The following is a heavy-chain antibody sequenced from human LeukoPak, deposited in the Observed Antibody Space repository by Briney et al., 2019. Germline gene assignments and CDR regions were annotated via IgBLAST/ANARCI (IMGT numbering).Heavy chain of an antibody. D-gene: IGHD6-13*01. CDR2: ISYDGSNK. V-gene: IGHV3-30-3*01. J-gene: IGHJ4*02. CDR3: ARDSYSSSTDY. Sequence: QPGRSLRLSCAASGFTFSSYAMHWVSQAPGKGLEWVAVISYDGSNKYYADSVKGRFTISRDNSKNTLYLQMNSLRAEDTAVYYCARDSYSSSTDYWGQGTLVTVSS. CDR1: GFTFSSYA.